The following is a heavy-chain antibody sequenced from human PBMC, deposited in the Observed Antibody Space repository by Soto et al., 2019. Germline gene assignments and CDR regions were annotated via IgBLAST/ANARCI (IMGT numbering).Heavy chain of an antibody. Sequence: SETLSLTCAFSGGSISSSNWWSWVRQPPGKGLEWIGEIYHSGSTNYNPSLKSRVTISVDKSKNTLYLQMNSLRAEDTAVYYCAKNVVAPYYYYGMDVWGQGTTVTVSS. D-gene: IGHD2-15*01. J-gene: IGHJ6*02. V-gene: IGHV4-4*02. CDR3: AKNVVAPYYYYGMDV. CDR1: GGSISSSNW. CDR2: IYHSGST.